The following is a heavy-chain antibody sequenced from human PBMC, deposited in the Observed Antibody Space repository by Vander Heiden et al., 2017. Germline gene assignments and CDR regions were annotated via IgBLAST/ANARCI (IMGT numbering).Heavy chain of an antibody. J-gene: IGHJ4*02. V-gene: IGHV3-23*01. Sequence: EVQLLESGGGLVQPGGSLKLPCAASGFTFSSYTMSWVRQAPGKGREWVSGISGSGGSTYYADSVKGRFTISRDNSKNTLYLQMNSLRAEDTAIYYCAKRDGYNLGIDYWGQGTLVAVSS. CDR1: GFTFSSYT. CDR2: ISGSGGST. CDR3: AKRDGYNLGIDY. D-gene: IGHD5-12*01.